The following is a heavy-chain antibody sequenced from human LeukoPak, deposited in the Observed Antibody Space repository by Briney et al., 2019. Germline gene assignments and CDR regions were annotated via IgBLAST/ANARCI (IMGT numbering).Heavy chain of an antibody. CDR2: IDEDGSAK. Sequence: GGSLRLSCAVSGFSLRNFWMSWVRQAPGKGLEWVANIDEDGSAKYYADSVKGRFTISRDNAKNSLYLQMDSLGVDGTAVYYCARFDSRRAFDMWGQGTMVTVSS. J-gene: IGHJ3*02. CDR3: ARFDSRRAFDM. D-gene: IGHD1-14*01. V-gene: IGHV3-7*01. CDR1: GFSLRNFW.